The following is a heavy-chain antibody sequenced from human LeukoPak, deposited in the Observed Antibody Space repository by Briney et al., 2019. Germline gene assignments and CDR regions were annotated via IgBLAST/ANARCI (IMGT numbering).Heavy chain of an antibody. J-gene: IGHJ5*02. CDR2: IRDDGSNK. Sequence: PGGSLSLSCTASGFTFSSDGMHWVRQAPGKGLEWVAFIRDDGSNKYYADSVKGRFTISRDKSKNTLYLQVNRLRVDDTAVYYCAKGGLGIGSWFDPWGRGTLVTVSS. CDR1: GFTFSSDG. V-gene: IGHV3-30*02. D-gene: IGHD3/OR15-3a*01. CDR3: AKGGLGIGSWFDP.